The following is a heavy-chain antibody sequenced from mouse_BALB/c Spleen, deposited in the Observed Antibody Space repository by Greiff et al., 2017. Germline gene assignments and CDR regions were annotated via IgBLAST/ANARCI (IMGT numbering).Heavy chain of an antibody. J-gene: IGHJ4*01. CDR1: GFNIKDTY. CDR3: AREEGIYYAMDY. CDR2: IDPANGNT. V-gene: IGHV14-3*02. Sequence: VHVKQSGAELVKPGASVKLSCTASGFNIKDTYMHWVKQRPEQGLEWIGRIDPANGNTKYDPKFQGKATITADTSSNTAYLQLSSLTSEDTAVYYCAREEGIYYAMDYWGQGTSVTVSS.